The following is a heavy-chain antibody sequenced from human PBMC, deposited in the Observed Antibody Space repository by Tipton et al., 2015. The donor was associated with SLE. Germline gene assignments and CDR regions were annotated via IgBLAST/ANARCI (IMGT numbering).Heavy chain of an antibody. Sequence: QLVQSGGGLVQPGGSLRLSCAASGFTVSSNYMSWVRQAPGKGLEWVSVIYSGGSTYYADSVKGRFTTSRDNSKNTLYLQMNSLRAEDTAVYYCARDRGSGWFDFDYWGQGTLVTVSS. V-gene: IGHV3-53*04. D-gene: IGHD6-19*01. CDR2: IYSGGST. CDR3: ARDRGSGWFDFDY. J-gene: IGHJ4*02. CDR1: GFTVSSNY.